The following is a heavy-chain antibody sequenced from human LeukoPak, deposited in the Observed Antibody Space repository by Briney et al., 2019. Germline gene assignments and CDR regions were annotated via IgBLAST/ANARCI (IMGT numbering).Heavy chain of an antibody. Sequence: ASVKVSCKASGYSFTGYYMHWVRQAPGQGLEWMGWINTNTGNPTYAQGFTGRFVFSLDTSVSTAYLQISSLEAEDTAVYYCARGVGGSGNRYYMDVWGKGTTVTVSS. D-gene: IGHD3-10*01. V-gene: IGHV7-4-1*02. J-gene: IGHJ6*03. CDR1: GYSFTGYY. CDR3: ARGVGGSGNRYYMDV. CDR2: INTNTGNP.